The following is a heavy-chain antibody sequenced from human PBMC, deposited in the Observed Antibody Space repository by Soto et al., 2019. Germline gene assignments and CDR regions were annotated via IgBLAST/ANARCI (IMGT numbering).Heavy chain of an antibody. CDR2: IIPILGIA. CDR1: GGTFSSYT. D-gene: IGHD2-8*01. V-gene: IGHV1-69*02. J-gene: IGHJ6*02. CDR3: ARVFKWAYYYYYYGMDV. Sequence: QVQLVQSGAEVKKPGSSVKVSCKASGGTFSSYTISWVRQAPGQGLEWMGRIIPILGIANYAQKFQGRVTITADKSTSTAYMELSSLRSEDTAVYYCARVFKWAYYYYYYGMDVWGQGTTVTVSS.